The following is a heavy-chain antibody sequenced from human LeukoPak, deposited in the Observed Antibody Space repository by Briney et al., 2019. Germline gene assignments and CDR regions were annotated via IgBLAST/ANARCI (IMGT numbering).Heavy chain of an antibody. CDR1: GASMSSSF. CDR3: ARTSGSYSHPYYYYYYMDI. CDR2: VFTTGGT. D-gene: IGHD3-10*01. J-gene: IGHJ6*03. V-gene: IGHV4-4*07. Sequence: SETLSLTCTVSGASMSSSFWIWARQSAGKGLEWIGHVFTTGGTNYNPSLKSRVSISVDKSKNQVSLTLTSVTAADTAVYFCARTSGSYSHPYYYYYYMDIWGSGTTVTVSS.